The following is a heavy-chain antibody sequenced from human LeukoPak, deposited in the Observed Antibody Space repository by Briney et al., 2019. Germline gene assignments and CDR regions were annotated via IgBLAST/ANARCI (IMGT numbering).Heavy chain of an antibody. Sequence: PSETLSLTCAVYGGSFSGYYWSWIRQPPGKGLEWIGEINHSGSTNYNPSLKSRVTISVDTSKNQFSLKLSSVTAADTAVYYCARDGYYYDSSGYYRFDYWGQGTLVTVSS. CDR3: ARDGYYYDSSGYYRFDY. CDR2: INHSGST. J-gene: IGHJ4*02. CDR1: GGSFSGYY. V-gene: IGHV4-34*01. D-gene: IGHD3-22*01.